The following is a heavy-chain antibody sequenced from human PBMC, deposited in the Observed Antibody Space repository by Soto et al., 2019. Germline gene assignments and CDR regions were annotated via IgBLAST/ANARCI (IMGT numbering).Heavy chain of an antibody. D-gene: IGHD4-17*01. J-gene: IGHJ4*02. Sequence: QAQLVESGGGVVQPGESLRLSCVGSGYSFKDYAMHWVRQTPGKGLEWVAKTLHDGRKPDYRASVKGRFSISRDNSKNTLYLQMTSLRSEDTAVYYCARVGYGDYLEVWGQGTLVTVSS. CDR2: TLHDGRKP. CDR3: ARVGYGDYLEV. V-gene: IGHV3-30*03. CDR1: GYSFKDYA.